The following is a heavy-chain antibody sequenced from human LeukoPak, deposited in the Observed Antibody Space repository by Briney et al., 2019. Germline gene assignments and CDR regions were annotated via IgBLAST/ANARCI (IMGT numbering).Heavy chain of an antibody. CDR1: GFTFGCYS. CDR3: ARKEYDSSGARYDY. D-gene: IGHD3-22*01. V-gene: IGHV3-21*01. CDR2: ISSSSSYI. Sequence: GGSLRLFCAASGFTFGCYSMNWVRQAPGKGLAWVSSISSSSSYIYYADSVKGRLTISRDNAKNSPYLQMNSLRAEDTAVYYCARKEYDSSGARYDYWGQGTLVTVSS. J-gene: IGHJ4*02.